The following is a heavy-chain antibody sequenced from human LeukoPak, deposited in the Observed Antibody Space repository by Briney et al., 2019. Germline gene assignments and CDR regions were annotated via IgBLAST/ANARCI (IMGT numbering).Heavy chain of an antibody. CDR1: GGSISSYY. CDR2: IYYSGST. V-gene: IGHV4-59*08. J-gene: IGHJ4*02. CDR3: ARRLYGGSRYFDY. Sequence: SETLPLTCTVSGGSISSYYWSWIRQPPGKGLEWIGFIYYSGSTNYNPSLKSRVTMSVDTSKNQFSLKLSSVTAADTAVYFCARRLYGGSRYFDYWGQGTLVTVSS. D-gene: IGHD1-26*01.